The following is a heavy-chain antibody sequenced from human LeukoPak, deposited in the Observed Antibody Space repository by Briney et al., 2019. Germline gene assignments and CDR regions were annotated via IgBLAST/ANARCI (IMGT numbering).Heavy chain of an antibody. CDR2: INPNSGGT. J-gene: IGHJ4*02. D-gene: IGHD3-10*01. V-gene: IGHV1-2*02. Sequence: ASVKVSCKASGYTXTGYYMHWVRQAPGQGLEWMGWINPNSGGTNYAQKFQGRVTMTRDTSISTAYMELSRLRSGDTAVYYCARSRTGSGFLFDYWGQGTLVTVSS. CDR1: GYTXTGYY. CDR3: ARSRTGSGFLFDY.